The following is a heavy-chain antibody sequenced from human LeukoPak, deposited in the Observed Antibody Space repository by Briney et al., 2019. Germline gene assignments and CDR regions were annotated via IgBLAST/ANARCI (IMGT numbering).Heavy chain of an antibody. CDR1: GYIFTNFG. CDR2: ISVYKGDT. V-gene: IGHV1-18*01. Sequence: ASVKVSCKASGYIFTNFGISWVRQAPGQGLEWMGWISVYKGDTNYAQILQDRVTMTTDTSTSTAYMELRSLRSDDTAVYYCARTLTELRFLDPATFDIRGQGTMVTVSS. CDR3: ARTLTELRFLDPATFDI. J-gene: IGHJ3*02. D-gene: IGHD3-3*01.